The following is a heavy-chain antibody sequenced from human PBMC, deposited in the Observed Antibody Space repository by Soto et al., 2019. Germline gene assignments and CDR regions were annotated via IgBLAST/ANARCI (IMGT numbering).Heavy chain of an antibody. J-gene: IGHJ4*02. CDR1: GFTFSGSA. V-gene: IGHV3-73*01. CDR2: IRSKPNNYAT. CDR3: TRHLSDY. Sequence: EVQLVESGGGLVQPGGSLKLSCAASGFTFSGSAMHWVRQASGKGLEWVGRIRSKPNNYATAYAASVKGRFTISRDDSKDTAYLLMSSLKTEDTAMYYCTRHLSDYWGQGTLFTVSS.